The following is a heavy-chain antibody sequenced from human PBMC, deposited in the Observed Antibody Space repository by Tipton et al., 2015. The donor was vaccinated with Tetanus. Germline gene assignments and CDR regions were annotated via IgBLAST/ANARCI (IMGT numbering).Heavy chain of an antibody. D-gene: IGHD3-3*01. J-gene: IGHJ4*02. V-gene: IGHV4-30-4*08. CDR2: ISHSGTT. CDR3: ARANYDSSKKGPFDS. Sequence: TLSLTCTVSGGSLRSGDHYWSWIRQPPGKGLEWPGYISHSGTTNYNPSLMSRVTLSLDTARGQFSLKLTSVTAADAAVYFCARANYDSSKKGPFDSWGQGTLVTVSS. CDR1: GGSLRSGDHY.